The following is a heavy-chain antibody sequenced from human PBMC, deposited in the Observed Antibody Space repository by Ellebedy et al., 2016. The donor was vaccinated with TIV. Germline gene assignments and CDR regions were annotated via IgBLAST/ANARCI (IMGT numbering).Heavy chain of an antibody. D-gene: IGHD5-12*01. V-gene: IGHV3-64D*06. CDR1: GFTFSTYA. CDR2: ISSNGGYT. CDR3: VNLGWINPPQGAFDI. J-gene: IGHJ3*02. Sequence: PGGSLRLSCSASGFTFSTYAMHWVRQAPGKGLEYVSAISSNGGYTYYADSVKDRFTISRDNSKNTLYLQMSSLRAEDTAVYHCVNLGWINPPQGAFDIWGQGTMVTVSS.